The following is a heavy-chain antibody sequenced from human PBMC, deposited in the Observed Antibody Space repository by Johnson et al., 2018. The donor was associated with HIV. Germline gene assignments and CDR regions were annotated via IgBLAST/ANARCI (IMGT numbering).Heavy chain of an antibody. CDR2: ISYDGSNK. CDR3: ARAGPSDAFDI. J-gene: IGHJ3*02. Sequence: QVQLVESGGGVVQPGRSLRLSCAVSGFTFSSYAMHWVRQAPGKGLEWVAAISYDGSNKYYADSVKGRFTISRDNSKNTLYLQMNSLRAGDTAVYYCARAGPSDAFDIWGQGTMVTVSS. V-gene: IGHV3-30*14. CDR1: GFTFSSYA.